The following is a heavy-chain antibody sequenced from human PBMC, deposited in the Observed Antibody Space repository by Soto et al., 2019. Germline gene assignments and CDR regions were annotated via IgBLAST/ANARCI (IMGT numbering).Heavy chain of an antibody. J-gene: IGHJ4*02. Sequence: GGSLRLSCAASGFTFSSYSMNWVRQAPGKGLEWVSSISSSSSYIYYADSVKGRFTISRDNAKNSLYLQMNSLGAEDTAVYYCARDYYDSSGYLAPLDYWGQGTLVTVSS. CDR3: ARDYYDSSGYLAPLDY. V-gene: IGHV3-21*01. D-gene: IGHD3-22*01. CDR2: ISSSSSYI. CDR1: GFTFSSYS.